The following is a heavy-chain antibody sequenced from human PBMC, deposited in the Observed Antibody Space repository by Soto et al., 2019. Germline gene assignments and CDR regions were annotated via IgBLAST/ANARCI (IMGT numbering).Heavy chain of an antibody. V-gene: IGHV3-23*01. CDR3: SKGRSCYYYYGVDF. CDR2: IIDSGGST. Sequence: PGVSLRLSCAASGFTFSSCAMGWFRQAPGKGLEWVSDIIDSGGSTYYADSVKGRFTISRDNSKSTLYLQMNSLRAEDTALYYCSKGRSCYYYYGVDFWGHGTTVTVSS. D-gene: IGHD2-15*01. J-gene: IGHJ6*02. CDR1: GFTFSSCA.